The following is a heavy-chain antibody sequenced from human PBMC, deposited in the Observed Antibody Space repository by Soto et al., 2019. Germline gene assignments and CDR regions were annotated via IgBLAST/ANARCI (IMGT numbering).Heavy chain of an antibody. D-gene: IGHD3-10*01. CDR2: IYHNGTT. CDR1: CGSVSAAGYS. Sequence: SETLSLTCAVSCGSVSAAGYSWSWIRQPPGAGRGWIGDIYHNGTTLYNPSLKTRLAISLNRSNNRLSLTLNSVTPADTAVYYCARGRCYSGSVNYYNLMCDPWGQGTQVTVA. CDR3: ARGRCYSGSVNYYNLMCDP. J-gene: IGHJ5*02. V-gene: IGHV4-30-2*01.